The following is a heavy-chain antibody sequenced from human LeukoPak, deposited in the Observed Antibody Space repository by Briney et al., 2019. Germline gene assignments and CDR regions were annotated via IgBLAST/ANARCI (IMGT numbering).Heavy chain of an antibody. CDR3: ASDSGSYLDTFDI. CDR1: GGSIISYY. CDR2: IYYSGST. J-gene: IGHJ3*02. Sequence: SETLSLTCSVSGGSIISYYWSWIPQPPGKGLEWVGYIYYSGSTNYNPSLKSRVTIAVDTSKNQFSLKLSSVTAADTAVYYCASDSGSYLDTFDIWGQGTMVTVSS. D-gene: IGHD1-26*01. V-gene: IGHV4-59*08.